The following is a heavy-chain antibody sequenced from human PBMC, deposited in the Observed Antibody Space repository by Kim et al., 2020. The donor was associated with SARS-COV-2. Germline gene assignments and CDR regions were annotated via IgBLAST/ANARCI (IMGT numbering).Heavy chain of an antibody. V-gene: IGHV3-9*01. Sequence: ADSVKGRFTISRDNAKNSLYLQMNSLRAEDTALYYCAKDMVGYTAMVFDYWGQGTLVTVSS. CDR3: AKDMVGYTAMVFDY. D-gene: IGHD5-18*01. J-gene: IGHJ4*02.